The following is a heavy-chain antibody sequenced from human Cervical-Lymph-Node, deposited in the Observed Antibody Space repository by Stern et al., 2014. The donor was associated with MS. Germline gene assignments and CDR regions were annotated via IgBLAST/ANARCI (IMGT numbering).Heavy chain of an antibody. CDR1: GGTFSTLA. J-gene: IGHJ4*02. Sequence: DQLVQSGAEVKKPGSSGEVSCKASGGTFSTLAISWVRQAPGQGLEWMGGIIPLLGTANYAQNFQGRVTFTADESTSTAYMELRGLRSDDTAVYYCTRHQEGIAADWGQGTLVTVSS. CDR2: IIPLLGTA. D-gene: IGHD6-13*01. CDR3: TRHQEGIAAD. V-gene: IGHV1-69*11.